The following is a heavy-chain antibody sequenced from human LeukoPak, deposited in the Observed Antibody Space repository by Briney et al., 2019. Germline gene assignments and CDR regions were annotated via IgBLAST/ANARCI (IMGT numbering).Heavy chain of an antibody. Sequence: GGSLRLSCAASGFTFSSYAMSWVRQAPGKGLEWVSAISGSGGSTYYADSVKGRFTISRDNSKNTLYLQMNSLRAEDTAVYYCAKVTMVRGVPSDAFDIWGQGTMVTVSS. D-gene: IGHD3-10*01. CDR3: AKVTMVRGVPSDAFDI. CDR2: ISGSGGST. J-gene: IGHJ3*02. V-gene: IGHV3-23*01. CDR1: GFTFSSYA.